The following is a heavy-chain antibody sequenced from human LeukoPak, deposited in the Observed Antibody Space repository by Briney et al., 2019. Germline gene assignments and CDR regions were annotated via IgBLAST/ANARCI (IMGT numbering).Heavy chain of an antibody. V-gene: IGHV1-18*01. CDR3: ARHSPNSLGDYWDY. CDR2: ISAYNGNT. J-gene: IGHJ4*02. D-gene: IGHD2-21*01. Sequence: GASVKVSCKASGYTFTSYGISWVRQAPGQGLEWMGWISAYNGNTNCAQKLQGRVTVTTDTSTSTAYMELRSLRSDDTAVYYCARHSPNSLGDYWDYWGQGTLVTVSS. CDR1: GYTFTSYG.